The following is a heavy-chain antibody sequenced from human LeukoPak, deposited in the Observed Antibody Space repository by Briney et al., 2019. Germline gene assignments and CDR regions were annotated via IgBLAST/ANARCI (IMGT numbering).Heavy chain of an antibody. CDR2: ITASGTAM. CDR3: ASSGSYRFDY. D-gene: IGHD1-26*01. V-gene: IGHV3-48*02. CDR1: GLTVNNNY. Sequence: PGGSLRLSCAASGLTVNNNYMNWVRQAPGKGLEWVSHITASGTAMFYADSVKGRFTISRDNAKNSLYLQMNSLRDEDTAVYYCASSGSYRFDYWGQGTLVTVSS. J-gene: IGHJ4*02.